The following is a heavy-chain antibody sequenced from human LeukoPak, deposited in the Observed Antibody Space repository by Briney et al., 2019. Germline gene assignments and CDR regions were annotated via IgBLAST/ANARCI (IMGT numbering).Heavy chain of an antibody. V-gene: IGHV3-48*04. J-gene: IGHJ4*01. CDR2: IGISSGNT. CDR3: ARDHRYAFDN. Sequence: PGGSLRLSCVASRFTLSRYSMNWVRQAPGEGLEGISYIGISSGNTKYAEFVKRRFNILRDNARHSLYLQTNSLRVEDTAVFDCARDHRYAFDNWGHGTLVTVSS. CDR1: RFTLSRYS. D-gene: IGHD5-12*01.